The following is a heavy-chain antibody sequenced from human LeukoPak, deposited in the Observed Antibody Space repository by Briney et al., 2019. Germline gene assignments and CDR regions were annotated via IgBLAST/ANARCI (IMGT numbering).Heavy chain of an antibody. D-gene: IGHD4-17*01. CDR1: GYTFTGYY. J-gene: IGHJ4*02. V-gene: IGHV1-2*02. CDR3: ARGQVRRPVTTPGY. Sequence: ASVKVSCKASGYTFTGYYMRWVRQAPGQGLEWMGWINPNSGGTNYAQKFQGRVTMTRDTSISTAYMELSRLRSDDTAVYYCARGQVRRPVTTPGYWGQGTLVTVSS. CDR2: INPNSGGT.